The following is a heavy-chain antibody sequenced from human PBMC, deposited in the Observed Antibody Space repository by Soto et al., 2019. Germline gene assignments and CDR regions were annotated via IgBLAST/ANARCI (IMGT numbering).Heavy chain of an antibody. V-gene: IGHV4-34*01. Sequence: SETLSLTCAVYGGSFSGYYWSWIRQPPGKGLEWIGEINHSGSTNYNPSLKSRVTISVDTSKNQFSLKLSSVTAADTAVYYCARGPFSAAAGTIRGRNWFAPWGRGTLVTVSS. CDR2: INHSGST. CDR1: GGSFSGYY. J-gene: IGHJ5*02. D-gene: IGHD6-13*01. CDR3: ARGPFSAAAGTIRGRNWFAP.